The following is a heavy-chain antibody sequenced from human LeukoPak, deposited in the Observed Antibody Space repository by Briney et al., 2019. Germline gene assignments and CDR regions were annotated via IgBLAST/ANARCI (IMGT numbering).Heavy chain of an antibody. CDR2: ISAYNGNT. Sequence: ASVKVSCKASGYTFTSYGISWLRQAPGQGLEWMGWISAYNGNTNYAQKLQGRVTMTTDTSTSTAYMELRSLRSDDKAVYYCARAGGDYSNFNWFDPWGQGTLVTVSS. J-gene: IGHJ5*02. V-gene: IGHV1-18*01. CDR3: ARAGGDYSNFNWFDP. CDR1: GYTFTSYG. D-gene: IGHD4-11*01.